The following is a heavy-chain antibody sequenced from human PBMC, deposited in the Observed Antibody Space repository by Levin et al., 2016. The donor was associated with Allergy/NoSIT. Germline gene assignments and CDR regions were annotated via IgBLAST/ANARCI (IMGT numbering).Heavy chain of an antibody. CDR2: ISSSGRYI. J-gene: IGHJ4*02. Sequence: GESLKISCAASGFTFSSYSMNWVRQAPGKGLEWVSSISSSGRYIYYADSLKGRFTISRDNAKNSLYLQMNSLRAEDTAVYYCARDLRSDISCYDYWGRGILVTVSS. D-gene: IGHD2-2*01. CDR3: ARDLRSDISCYDY. CDR1: GFTFSSYS. V-gene: IGHV3-21*01.